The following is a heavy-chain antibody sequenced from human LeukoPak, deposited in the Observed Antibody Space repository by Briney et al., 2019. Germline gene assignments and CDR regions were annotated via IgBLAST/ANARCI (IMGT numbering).Heavy chain of an antibody. CDR3: ARDNPPEAFDI. D-gene: IGHD1-14*01. V-gene: IGHV4-59*01. CDR2: SYYSGST. Sequence: PSETLSLTCTVSGGSISSYYWSWIRQPPGKGLDWIGYSYYSGSTNYNPSLKSRVTISVDTSKNQFSLKLSSVTAADTAVYYCARDNPPEAFDIWGQGTRVTVSS. J-gene: IGHJ3*02. CDR1: GGSISSYY.